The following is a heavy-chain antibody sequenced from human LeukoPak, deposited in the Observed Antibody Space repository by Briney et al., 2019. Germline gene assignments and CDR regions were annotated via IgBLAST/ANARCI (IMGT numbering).Heavy chain of an antibody. CDR1: GFTFSSYA. Sequence: GGSLRLSCAASGFTFSSYAMHWVRQAPGKGLEYVSAISSNGGSTYYANSVKGRFTISRDNSKNTLYLQMNSLRAEDTAVYYCAREMSDYYGSGSYYHYYGMDVWGQGTTVTVSS. CDR2: ISSNGGST. J-gene: IGHJ6*02. D-gene: IGHD3-10*01. V-gene: IGHV3-64*01. CDR3: AREMSDYYGSGSYYHYYGMDV.